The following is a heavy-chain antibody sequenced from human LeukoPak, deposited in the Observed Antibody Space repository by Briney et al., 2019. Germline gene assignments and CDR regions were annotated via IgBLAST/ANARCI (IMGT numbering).Heavy chain of an antibody. CDR1: GYRVISHY. CDR3: AREGSYCVGGDCYSFDF. CDR2: MHAGNGNT. D-gene: IGHD2-21*02. V-gene: IGHV1-2*02. Sequence: ASVKVSCKASGYRVISHYLHWVRQAPGQGPEWLGWMHAGNGNTRYPEKFDGRVTMTRDTSTNTAYMDLSSLRSDDTAVYYCAREGSYCVGGDCYSFDFWGQGTLVTVAS. J-gene: IGHJ4*02.